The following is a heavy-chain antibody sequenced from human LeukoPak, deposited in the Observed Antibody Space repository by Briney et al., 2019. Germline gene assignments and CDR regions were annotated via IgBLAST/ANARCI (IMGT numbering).Heavy chain of an antibody. V-gene: IGHV3-48*04. CDR3: ASTLRAVAAPGIFDY. Sequence: GGSLRLSCAASGFTFSSYSMNWVRQAPGKGLEWVSYISSSSSTIYYADSVKGRFTISRDNAKNSLYLQMNSLRAEDTAVYYCASTLRAVAAPGIFDYWGQGTLVTVSS. CDR2: ISSSSSTI. J-gene: IGHJ4*02. CDR1: GFTFSSYS. D-gene: IGHD6-19*01.